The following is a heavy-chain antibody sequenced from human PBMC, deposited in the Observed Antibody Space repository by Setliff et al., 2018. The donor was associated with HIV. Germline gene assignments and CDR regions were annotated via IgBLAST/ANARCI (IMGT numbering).Heavy chain of an antibody. D-gene: IGHD6-19*01. V-gene: IGHV4-59*08. CDR1: GASISSFY. CDR2: IYYSSST. CDR3: ARLNQQWLVRDSGSNWFDP. J-gene: IGHJ5*02. Sequence: PSETLSLTCTVSGASISSFYWSWIRQPPGKGLDWIGDIYYSSSTNYNPSLKSRVTMSVDTSKNRFSLKLNSVTAADTAVYYCARLNQQWLVRDSGSNWFDPWGQGILVTVSS.